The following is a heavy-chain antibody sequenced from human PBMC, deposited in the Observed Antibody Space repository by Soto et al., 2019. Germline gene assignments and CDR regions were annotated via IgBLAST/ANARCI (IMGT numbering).Heavy chain of an antibody. Sequence: GGSLRLSCAASGFTFSSYAMHWVRQAPGKGLEWVAGISYDGSNKYYADSVKGRFTISRDNAKNTLYLQMNSLRAEDTAVYYCARIAGAATALLPFDYWGQGTLVTVSS. J-gene: IGHJ4*02. V-gene: IGHV3-30-3*01. D-gene: IGHD2-15*01. CDR1: GFTFSSYA. CDR2: ISYDGSNK. CDR3: ARIAGAATALLPFDY.